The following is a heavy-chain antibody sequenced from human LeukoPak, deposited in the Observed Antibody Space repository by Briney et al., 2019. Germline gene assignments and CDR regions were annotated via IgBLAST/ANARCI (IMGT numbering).Heavy chain of an antibody. CDR3: ARDGGY. D-gene: IGHD3-16*01. CDR2: IYTSGST. V-gene: IGHV4-61*02. Sequence: PSQTLSLTCTVSGGSISSGSYYWSWIRQPAGKGLEWIGRIYTSGSTNYNPSLKSRVTISVDPPKNQFSLKLSSVTAADTAVYYCARDGGYWGQGTLVTVSS. CDR1: GGSISSGSYY. J-gene: IGHJ4*02.